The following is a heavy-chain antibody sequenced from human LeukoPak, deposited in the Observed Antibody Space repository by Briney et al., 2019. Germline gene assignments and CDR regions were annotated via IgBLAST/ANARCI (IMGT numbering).Heavy chain of an antibody. Sequence: SETLSLTCTVSGGSISSYYWSWIRQPPGKGLEWIGYIYYSGSTNYNPSLKSRVTISVDTSKNQFSLKLSSVTAADTAVYYCAREGGSYDSSGYTSFDYWGQGTLVTVSS. D-gene: IGHD3-22*01. CDR3: AREGGSYDSSGYTSFDY. CDR1: GGSISSYY. V-gene: IGHV4-59*01. J-gene: IGHJ4*02. CDR2: IYYSGST.